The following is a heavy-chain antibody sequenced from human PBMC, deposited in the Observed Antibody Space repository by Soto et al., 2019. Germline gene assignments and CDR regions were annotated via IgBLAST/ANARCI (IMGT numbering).Heavy chain of an antibody. CDR1: GYNFISYW. Sequence: GESLKISCKCSGYNFISYWIGWVRQKPGKGLEWMGTIYPGDSDTRYSPSLPGQVTISVDKSISTAYLQWSSLKASDTAMYYCARQGGSSWSHNWFDPWGQGTLVTAPQ. D-gene: IGHD6-13*01. J-gene: IGHJ5*02. CDR2: IYPGDSDT. CDR3: ARQGGSSWSHNWFDP. V-gene: IGHV5-51*01.